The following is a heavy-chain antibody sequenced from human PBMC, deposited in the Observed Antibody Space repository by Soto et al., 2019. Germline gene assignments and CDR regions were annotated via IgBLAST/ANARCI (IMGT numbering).Heavy chain of an antibody. CDR3: ASNYDILTGYDY. Sequence: QVQLVQSGAEVKKPGSSVKVSCKASGGTFSSYAISWVRQAPGQGLEWMGGIIPIFGTANYEQKFQGRVTITADESTSTAYMELSSLRSEDTAVYYGASNYDILTGYDYWGQGTLVTVSS. D-gene: IGHD3-9*01. CDR2: IIPIFGTA. V-gene: IGHV1-69*12. CDR1: GGTFSSYA. J-gene: IGHJ4*02.